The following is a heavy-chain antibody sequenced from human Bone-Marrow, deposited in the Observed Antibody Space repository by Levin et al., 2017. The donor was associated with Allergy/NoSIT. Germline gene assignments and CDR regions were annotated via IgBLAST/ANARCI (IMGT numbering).Heavy chain of an antibody. Sequence: SVKVSCKASGGTFSSYAISWVRQAPGQGLEWMGKIIPILGIANYAQKFQGRVTITADKSTSTAYMELSSLRSEDTAVYYCARGFYCSSTSCYIDYYYYYGMDVWGQGTTVTVSS. CDR1: GGTFSSYA. CDR2: IIPILGIA. D-gene: IGHD2-2*02. V-gene: IGHV1-69*04. CDR3: ARGFYCSSTSCYIDYYYYYGMDV. J-gene: IGHJ6*02.